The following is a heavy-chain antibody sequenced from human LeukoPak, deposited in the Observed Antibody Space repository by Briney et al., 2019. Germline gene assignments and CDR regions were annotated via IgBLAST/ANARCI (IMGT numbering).Heavy chain of an antibody. Sequence: SENLSLNCTVYGDSINNHYWSWMRQPQGKGLVWIGFIYTRGSTYYNPSLKGRVTISDDTSKNQVSLTLNYVTAADTAVYYCARHWIETTKTYSYWFDPWGQGTLGTVSS. CDR3: ARHWIETTKTYSYWFDP. J-gene: IGHJ5*02. CDR2: IYTRGST. CDR1: GDSINNHY. V-gene: IGHV4-4*09. D-gene: IGHD1-1*01.